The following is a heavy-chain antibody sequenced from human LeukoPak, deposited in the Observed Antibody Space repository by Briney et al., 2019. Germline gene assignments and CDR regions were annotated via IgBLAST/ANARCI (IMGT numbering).Heavy chain of an antibody. J-gene: IGHJ4*02. V-gene: IGHV4-61*01. Sequence: SETLSLTCTVSGGSVSSDSYFWTWIRQPPGKGLEWIGYIYYSGSTNYNPSLKSRVTISLDTSKGQISLKLSSVTAADTAVYYCARGQRRLQDYWGQGTLVTVSS. CDR1: GGSVSSDSYF. CDR3: ARGQRRLQDY. CDR2: IYYSGST.